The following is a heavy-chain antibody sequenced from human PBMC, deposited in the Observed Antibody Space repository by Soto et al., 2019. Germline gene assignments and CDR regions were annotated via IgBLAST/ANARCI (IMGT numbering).Heavy chain of an antibody. CDR1: GGSFSGYY. J-gene: IGHJ6*03. CDR2: INHSGST. D-gene: IGHD3-3*01. CDR3: ARGRYYDFWWPKVYYMDV. V-gene: IGHV4-34*01. Sequence: QVQLQQWGAGLLKPSETLSLTCAVYGGSFSGYYWSWIRQPPGKGLEWMGEINHSGSTNYNPSLKSRVTISVDTSKNQFSLKLSSVTAADTAVYYCARGRYYDFWWPKVYYMDVWGKGTTVTVSS.